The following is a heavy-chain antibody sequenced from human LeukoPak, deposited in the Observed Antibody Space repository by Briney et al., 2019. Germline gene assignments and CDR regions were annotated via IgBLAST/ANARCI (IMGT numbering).Heavy chain of an antibody. J-gene: IGHJ4*02. V-gene: IGHV4-30-2*01. D-gene: IGHD6-6*01. Sequence: SETLSLTCTVSGGSISSGGSYWSWIRQPPGKGLEWIGYIYHSGSTYYNPSLKSRVTISVDRSKNQFSLKLSSVTAADTAVYYCARVKAAARRGGFDYWGQGALVTVSS. CDR2: IYHSGST. CDR1: GGSISSGGSY. CDR3: ARVKAAARRGGFDY.